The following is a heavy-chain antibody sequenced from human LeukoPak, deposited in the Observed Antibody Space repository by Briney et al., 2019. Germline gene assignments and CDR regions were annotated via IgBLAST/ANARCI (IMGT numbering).Heavy chain of an antibody. CDR2: FVPDDGKT. J-gene: IGHJ6*02. D-gene: IGHD4/OR15-4a*01. Sequence: ASVKVSCKVSGYTLTELSMHWVRQAPGKGLEWMGGFVPDDGKTNYAQKFQGRVTMTEDTSTDTAYMELSSLRSEDTAVYYCATSLRYYGMDVWGQGTTVTVSS. CDR1: GYTLTELS. V-gene: IGHV1-24*01. CDR3: ATSLRYYGMDV.